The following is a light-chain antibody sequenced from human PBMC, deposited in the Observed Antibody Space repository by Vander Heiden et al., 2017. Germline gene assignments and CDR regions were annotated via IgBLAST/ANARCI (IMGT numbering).Light chain of an antibody. V-gene: IGKV2-28*01. CDR1: HSLLHSNVYNY. CDR2: LGS. J-gene: IGKJ4*01. Sequence: DIVMTQSQLSLPVTPGERASISCRSSHSLLHSNVYNYLDWYLQKPGQSPQLLIYLGSNRASGVPDRFSGSGSGTDFTLKISRVEAEDVGVYYCMQALQTPLTFGGGTKVEIK. CDR3: MQALQTPLT.